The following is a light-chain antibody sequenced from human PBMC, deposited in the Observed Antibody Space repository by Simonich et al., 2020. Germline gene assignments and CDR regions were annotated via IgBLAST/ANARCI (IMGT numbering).Light chain of an antibody. J-gene: IGKJ2*01. CDR1: QCISNY. Sequence: DIQMTQSPSSLSASVGDRVTITCRSSQCISNYLAWFQQKPGKAPQSLIYAASSLQSGVPSKFSGRGSGTDFTLTISSLQPEDFATYYCQQYNSYPYTFGQGTKLEIK. CDR3: QQYNSYPYT. CDR2: AAS. V-gene: IGKV1-16*02.